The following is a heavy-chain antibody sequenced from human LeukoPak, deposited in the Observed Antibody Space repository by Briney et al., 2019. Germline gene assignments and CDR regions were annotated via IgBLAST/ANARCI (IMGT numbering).Heavy chain of an antibody. V-gene: IGHV3-48*01. D-gene: IGHD3-3*01. J-gene: IGHJ3*02. CDR1: GFTFTIIG. CDR3: ARTYDFGRGPPGDAFDN. Sequence: PGGSLRLSCAASGFTFTIIGLNWVRQAPGKGPEWVSYIDARSGITYYADSVQGRFTLSRDNARESVFLQMDSLRVDDTAVYYCARTYDFGRGPPGDAFDNWGPGTWVIVSS. CDR2: IDARSGIT.